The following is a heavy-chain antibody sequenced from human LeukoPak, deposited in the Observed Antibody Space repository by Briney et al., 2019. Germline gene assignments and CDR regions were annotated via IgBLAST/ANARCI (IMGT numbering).Heavy chain of an antibody. CDR1: GYTFTDYF. D-gene: IGHD3-10*01. Sequence: ASVKVSCQTSGYTFTDYFVHWVRQAPGQGLEWVGIINPSGGGHADSTQNFQGRINMTRDTSTSTVFMELSSLRPDDTAVYYCARDCRGSGCYSADFYMDVRGKGTTVTVSS. J-gene: IGHJ6*03. CDR2: INPSGGGHA. CDR3: ARDCRGSGCYSADFYMDV. V-gene: IGHV1-46*01.